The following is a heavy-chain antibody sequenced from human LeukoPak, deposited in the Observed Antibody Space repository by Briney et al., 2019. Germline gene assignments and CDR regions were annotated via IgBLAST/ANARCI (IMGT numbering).Heavy chain of an antibody. V-gene: IGHV1-18*04. CDR2: ISAYNGNT. CDR1: GYTFTSYG. Sequence: ASVKVSCKASGYTFTSYGIIRVRQAPGHALEWMGWISAYNGNTNYAQKLQGRVTMTTDTSTSTAYMELRSLRSDDTAVYYCARKEGFGSELGYWGQGTLVTVSS. J-gene: IGHJ4*02. D-gene: IGHD3-10*01. CDR3: ARKEGFGSELGY.